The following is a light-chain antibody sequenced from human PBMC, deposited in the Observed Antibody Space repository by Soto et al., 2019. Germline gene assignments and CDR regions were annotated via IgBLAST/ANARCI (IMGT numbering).Light chain of an antibody. CDR1: HSVSGN. Sequence: EIVMTQSPATLSVSPGERATLSCRASHSVSGNLAWYQQKPGQAPRLLLYGASTRATAIPARFSGSGSGTEFTLTISSLQSEDFAVYYCQQYNNWPPAFGQGTKVEIK. V-gene: IGKV3-15*01. J-gene: IGKJ1*01. CDR2: GAS. CDR3: QQYNNWPPA.